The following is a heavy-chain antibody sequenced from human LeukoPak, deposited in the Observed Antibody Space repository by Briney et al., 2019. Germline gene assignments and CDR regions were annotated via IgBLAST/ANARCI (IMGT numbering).Heavy chain of an antibody. D-gene: IGHD6-19*01. CDR2: MSGRGDTT. CDR3: AKLAGIRGWYVYYFDY. Sequence: GGSLRLSCAASGFTFGTHAMTWVRQAPGKGLGWVSGMSGRGDTTYYADSVKGRFTISRDNSKNTLFLQMNSLRAEDTAVYYCAKLAGIRGWYVYYFDYWGQGTLVTVSS. J-gene: IGHJ4*02. V-gene: IGHV3-23*01. CDR1: GFTFGTHA.